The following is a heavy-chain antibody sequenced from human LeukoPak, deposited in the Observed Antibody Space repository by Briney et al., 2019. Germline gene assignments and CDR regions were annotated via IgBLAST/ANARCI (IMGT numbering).Heavy chain of an antibody. D-gene: IGHD3-10*01. CDR3: ARGTLTYYYGSGRFNY. V-gene: IGHV4-61*05. CDR1: GDSISSSNCY. Sequence: SETLSLTCTVSGDSISSSNCYWGWIRQPPGKGLEWIGYIYYSGSTNYNPSLKSRVTISVDTSKNQFSLKLSSVTAADTAVYYCARGTLTYYYGSGRFNYWGQGTLVTVSS. CDR2: IYYSGST. J-gene: IGHJ4*02.